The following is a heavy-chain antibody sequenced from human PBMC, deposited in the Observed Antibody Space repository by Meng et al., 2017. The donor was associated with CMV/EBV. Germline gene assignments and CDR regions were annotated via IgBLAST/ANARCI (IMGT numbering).Heavy chain of an antibody. CDR1: GFTVSSNY. CDR2: IYSGGST. CDR3: AGSSSSYYYYGMDV. Sequence: GESLKISCAASGFTVSSNYMSWVRQAPGKGLEWVSVIYSGGSTYCADSVKGRFTISRDNSKNTLYLQMNSLRAEDTAVYYCAGSSSSYYYYGMDVWGQGTTVTVSS. V-gene: IGHV3-53*01. D-gene: IGHD6-6*01. J-gene: IGHJ6*02.